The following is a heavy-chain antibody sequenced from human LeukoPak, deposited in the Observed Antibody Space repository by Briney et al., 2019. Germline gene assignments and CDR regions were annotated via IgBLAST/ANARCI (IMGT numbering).Heavy chain of an antibody. D-gene: IGHD3-10*01. V-gene: IGHV4-61*08. CDR3: ARDLWDGSGSEH. J-gene: IGHJ4*02. CDR2: IYYSGST. Sequence: PSDTLSLTCTVSSGSFNSDAYYWSWIRQPPGKGLEWIVYIYYSGSTNYNPSLKSRVTISVDTSKNQFSLKLSSVTAADTAVYYCARDLWDGSGSEHWGQGTLVTVSS. CDR1: SGSFNSDAYY.